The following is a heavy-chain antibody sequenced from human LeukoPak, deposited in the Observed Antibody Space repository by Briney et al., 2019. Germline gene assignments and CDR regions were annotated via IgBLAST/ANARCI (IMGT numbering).Heavy chain of an antibody. CDR1: GFTFSSHA. CDR3: AQDYSGYDLSAGY. V-gene: IGHV3-23*01. D-gene: IGHD5-12*01. J-gene: IGHJ4*02. CDR2: ISGSGRSA. Sequence: GGSLRLACAAPGFTFSSHAMSWVRQAPGKGLEWVSVISGSGRSAYYADSLKGRFTISRDNSKDTLYLQMNSLRAEDTALYYCAQDYSGYDLSAGYWGQGTLVTVSS.